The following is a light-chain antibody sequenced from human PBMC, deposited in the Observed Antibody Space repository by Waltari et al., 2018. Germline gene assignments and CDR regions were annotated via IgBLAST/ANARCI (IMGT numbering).Light chain of an antibody. CDR2: EVS. V-gene: IGLV2-23*02. Sequence: QSALTQPASVYGSPGQSITISCTGTSSDVGSSNLVSWYQHHPGKAPKLMIYEVSKRPSGVSNRFSGSKSGNTASLRISGLQAEDEADYYCCSYVGSSYVFGSGTKVTVL. CDR1: SSDVGSSNL. CDR3: CSYVGSSYV. J-gene: IGLJ1*01.